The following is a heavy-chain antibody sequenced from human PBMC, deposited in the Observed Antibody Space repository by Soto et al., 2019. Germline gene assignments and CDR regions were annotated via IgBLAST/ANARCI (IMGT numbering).Heavy chain of an antibody. D-gene: IGHD6-19*01. CDR2: IWYDGSNK. CDR1: GFTFSSYG. Sequence: QVQLVESGGGVVQPGRSLRLSCAASGFTFSSYGMHWVRQAPGKALEWVAVIWYDGSNKYYADSVKGRFTISRDNSKNTLYPQMNSLSAEDTAVYYCARDRSMSSGWFAYWGQGTLFTVSS. V-gene: IGHV3-33*01. CDR3: ARDRSMSSGWFAY. J-gene: IGHJ4*02.